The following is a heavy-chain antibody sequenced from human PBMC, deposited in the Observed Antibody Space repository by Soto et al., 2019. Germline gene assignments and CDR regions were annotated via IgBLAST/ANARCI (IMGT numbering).Heavy chain of an antibody. Sequence: SLTCTVSGGSISSGDYYWSWIRQPPGKGLEWIGYIYYSGSTYYNPSLKSRVTISVDTSKNQFSLKLSSVTAADTAVYYCAREAGGIDVAGTTFSNDYWGQGPLVTVYS. CDR2: IYYSGST. D-gene: IGHD6-19*01. CDR1: GGSISSGDYY. CDR3: AREAGGIDVAGTTFSNDY. V-gene: IGHV4-30-4*01. J-gene: IGHJ4*02.